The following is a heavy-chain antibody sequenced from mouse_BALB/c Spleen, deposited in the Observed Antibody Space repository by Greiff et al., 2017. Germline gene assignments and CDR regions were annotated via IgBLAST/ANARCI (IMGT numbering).Heavy chain of an antibody. V-gene: IGHV3-2*02. Sequence: EVQLQESGPGLVKPSQSLSLTCTVTGYSITSDYAWNWIRQFPGNKLEWMGYISYSGSTSYNPSLKSRISITRDTSKNQFFLQLNSVTTEDTATYYSASYYRYSWFAYWGPGTLVTVSA. CDR1: GYSITSDYA. D-gene: IGHD2-14*01. CDR2: ISYSGST. CDR3: ASYYRYSWFAY. J-gene: IGHJ3*01.